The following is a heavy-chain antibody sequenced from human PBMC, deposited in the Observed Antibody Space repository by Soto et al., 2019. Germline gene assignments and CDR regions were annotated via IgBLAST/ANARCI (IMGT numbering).Heavy chain of an antibody. CDR2: IRNDGSNE. CDR3: AKGPAGGDTHRSADY. V-gene: IGHV3-30*18. D-gene: IGHD3-16*01. CDR1: GFTFSNYG. Sequence: QASGSPRLPCAPSGFTFSNYGMHWIRQAPGKGLEWVAVIRNDGSNEYYADSVKGRFTISRDNPKHTLYLQMNSLRAEDTAVYYCAKGPAGGDTHRSADYWGQGALVTVSS. J-gene: IGHJ4*02.